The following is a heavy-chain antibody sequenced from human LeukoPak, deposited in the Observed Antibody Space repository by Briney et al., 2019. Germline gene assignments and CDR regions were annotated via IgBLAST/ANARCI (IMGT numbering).Heavy chain of an antibody. CDR3: ARDRNYYDSSGYYFAN. V-gene: IGHV4-34*01. J-gene: IGHJ4*02. Sequence: SETLSLTCAVYGGSFSGYYWSWIRQPPGKGLEWIGEINHSGSTNYNPSLKSRVTISVDTSKNQFSLKLSSVTAADTAVYYCARDRNYYDSSGYYFANWGQGTLVTVSS. D-gene: IGHD3-22*01. CDR2: INHSGST. CDR1: GGSFSGYY.